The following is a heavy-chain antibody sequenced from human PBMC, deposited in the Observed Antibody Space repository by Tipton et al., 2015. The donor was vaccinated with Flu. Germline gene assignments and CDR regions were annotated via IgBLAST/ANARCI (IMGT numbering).Heavy chain of an antibody. CDR3: ASHNSSGWFGYYYYGMDV. Sequence: TLSLTCTVSGGSISSYYWSWIRQPPGKGLEWIGYIYYSGSTNYNPSLKSRVTISVDTSKNQFSLKLSSVTAADTAVYYCASHNSSGWFGYYYYGMDVWGQGTTVTVSS. CDR2: IYYSGST. D-gene: IGHD6-19*01. V-gene: IGHV4-59*01. CDR1: GGSISSYY. J-gene: IGHJ6*02.